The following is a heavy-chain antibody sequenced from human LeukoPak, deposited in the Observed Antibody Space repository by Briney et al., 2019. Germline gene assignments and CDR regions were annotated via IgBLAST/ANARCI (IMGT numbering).Heavy chain of an antibody. CDR3: ARDPKYYDFWSGSYNWFDP. CDR1: GGSIRSYY. J-gene: IGHJ5*02. Sequence: AETLSLTCTVWGGSIRSYYWSWIRQPAGKGREGIGRIYTSGSTNYNPSLKSRVTMSVDASKNQFSLKLSSVTAADTAVYYCARDPKYYDFWSGSYNWFDPWGQGTLVTVSS. V-gene: IGHV4-4*07. CDR2: IYTSGST. D-gene: IGHD3-3*01.